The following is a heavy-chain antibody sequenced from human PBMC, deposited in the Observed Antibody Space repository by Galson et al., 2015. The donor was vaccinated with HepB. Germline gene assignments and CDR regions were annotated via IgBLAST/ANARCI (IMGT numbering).Heavy chain of an antibody. V-gene: IGHV1-46*01. Sequence: SVKVSCKASGYTFTTYYIHWVRQAPGQGFEWMGIINPSGGRTTYAQKFQGRLSMTTDTSTNTIYMELSSLRSEDTAIYFCARDVPEGSLQFPVIVPTAADYWGQATLVTVSS. CDR1: GYTFTTYY. CDR2: INPSGGRT. D-gene: IGHD2/OR15-2a*01. J-gene: IGHJ4*02. CDR3: ARDVPEGSLQFPVIVPTAADY.